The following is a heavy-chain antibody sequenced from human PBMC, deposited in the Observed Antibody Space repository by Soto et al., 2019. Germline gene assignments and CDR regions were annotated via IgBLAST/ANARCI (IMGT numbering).Heavy chain of an antibody. Sequence: QVQLVQSGAEVKKPGASVKVSCKASGYTFTSYGISWVRQAPGQGLEWMGWISAYNGNTNYAQKLQGRVTMTTATSTSTAYMELRSLRSDDTAVYYCATGHDYDFWSGYSYYYYGMDVWGQGTTVTVSS. CDR3: ATGHDYDFWSGYSYYYYGMDV. J-gene: IGHJ6*02. V-gene: IGHV1-18*04. CDR2: ISAYNGNT. CDR1: GYTFTSYG. D-gene: IGHD3-3*01.